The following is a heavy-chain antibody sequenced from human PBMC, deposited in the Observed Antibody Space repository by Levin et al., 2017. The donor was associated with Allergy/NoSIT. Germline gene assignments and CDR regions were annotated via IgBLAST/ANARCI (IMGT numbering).Heavy chain of an antibody. V-gene: IGHV3-23*01. D-gene: IGHD2-15*01. CDR1: RFTFTTYG. Sequence: PGGSLRLSCVASRFTFTTYGMTWVRQAPGKGLEWVSGISGSGGRTYYADSVKGRFTISRDNSKNTLYLQMNSLRAEDTAVYYCARGGGYCDGGICYWGYFWGQGTLVSVSS. CDR2: ISGSGGRT. J-gene: IGHJ4*02. CDR3: ARGGGYCDGGICYWGYF.